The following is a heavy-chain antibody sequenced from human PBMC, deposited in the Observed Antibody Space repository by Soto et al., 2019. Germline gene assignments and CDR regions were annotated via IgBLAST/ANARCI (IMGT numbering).Heavy chain of an antibody. CDR1: GFTFSSYA. CDR2: ISSNGGST. CDR3: VKLALGGGYIDWRRYYYYYYGMDV. J-gene: IGHJ6*02. Sequence: GGSLRLSCSDSGFTFSSYAMHWVRQAPGKGLEYVSAISSNGGSTYYADSVKGRFTISRDNSKNTLYLQMSSLRAEDTAVYYCVKLALGGGYIDWRRYYYYYYGMDVWGQGTTVTVSS. D-gene: IGHD3-16*01. V-gene: IGHV3-64D*06.